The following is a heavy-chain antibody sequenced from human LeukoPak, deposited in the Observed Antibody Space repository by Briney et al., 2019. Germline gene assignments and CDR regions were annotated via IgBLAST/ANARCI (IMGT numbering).Heavy chain of an antibody. Sequence: QPGGSLRLSCAASGFTFSSYEMNWVRQAPGKGLEWVSYISGSGSTIYYADSVKGRFTISRDNAKNSLYLQMNSLRAEDTAVHYCARKYCSSTSCLIDNWGQGTLVTVSS. V-gene: IGHV3-48*03. CDR3: ARKYCSSTSCLIDN. CDR1: GFTFSSYE. D-gene: IGHD2-2*01. CDR2: ISGSGSTI. J-gene: IGHJ4*02.